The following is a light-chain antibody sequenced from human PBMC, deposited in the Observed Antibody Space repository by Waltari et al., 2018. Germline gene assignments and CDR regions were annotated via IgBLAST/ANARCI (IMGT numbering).Light chain of an antibody. Sequence: DIQMTQSPSTLSTSVGDRVTITCRASESISTWVAWYQQKPGQAPQPLVYRTSNLQSGVPPRFSGSGSGTEFTLTIRSLQPGDFATYFCQQYSYFSTFGQGTKLEIK. CDR1: ESISTW. CDR3: QQYSYFST. CDR2: RTS. J-gene: IGKJ2*01. V-gene: IGKV1-5*03.